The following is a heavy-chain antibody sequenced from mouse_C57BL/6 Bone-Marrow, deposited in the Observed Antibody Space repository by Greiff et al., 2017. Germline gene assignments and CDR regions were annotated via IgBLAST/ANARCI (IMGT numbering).Heavy chain of an antibody. V-gene: IGHV5-6*02. CDR2: ISSGGSYT. Sequence: DVKLVESGGDLVMPGGSLKLSCAASGFTFSSYGMSWVRQTPDKRLEWVATISSGGSYTYYPDSVKGRFTISRDNAKNTLYLQMSSLKSEDTAMYYCARQHGYLFAYWGQGTLVTVSA. CDR3: ARQHGYLFAY. J-gene: IGHJ3*01. CDR1: GFTFSSYG. D-gene: IGHD2-2*01.